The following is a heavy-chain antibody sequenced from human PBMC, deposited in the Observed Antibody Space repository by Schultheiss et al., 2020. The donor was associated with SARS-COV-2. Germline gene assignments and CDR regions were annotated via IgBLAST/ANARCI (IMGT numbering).Heavy chain of an antibody. CDR2: ISSSSSYI. CDR3: ARAPSRTRPMIVVVPDI. Sequence: GGSLRLSCAASGFTFSSYSMNWVRQAPGKGLEWVSSISSSSSYIYYADSVKGRFTISRDNAKNSLYLQMNSLRAEDTAVYYCARAPSRTRPMIVVVPDIWGQGTMVT. J-gene: IGHJ3*02. D-gene: IGHD3-22*01. CDR1: GFTFSSYS. V-gene: IGHV3-21*01.